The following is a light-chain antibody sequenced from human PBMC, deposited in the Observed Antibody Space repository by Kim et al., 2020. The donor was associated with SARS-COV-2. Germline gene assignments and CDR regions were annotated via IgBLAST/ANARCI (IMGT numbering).Light chain of an antibody. J-gene: IGKJ1*01. CDR1: QSISSY. V-gene: IGKV1-39*01. CDR3: QQSNSNPRT. CDR2: AAS. Sequence: ASVGDRVTITCRASQSISSYLNWYQQKPGKAPKLLIYAASTLQSGVPSRFSGSGSGTEFTLTISSLQPEDFATYYCQQSNSNPRTFGQGTKVDIK.